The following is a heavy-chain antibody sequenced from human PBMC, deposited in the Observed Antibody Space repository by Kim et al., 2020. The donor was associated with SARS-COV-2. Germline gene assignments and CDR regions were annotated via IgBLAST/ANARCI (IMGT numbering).Heavy chain of an antibody. V-gene: IGHV4-39*01. CDR1: GGSISSNDYY. CDR3: ARGIFGVVIIPYYYYYMDV. J-gene: IGHJ6*03. D-gene: IGHD3-3*01. CDR2: ISYSGRT. Sequence: SETLSLTCTVSGGSISSNDYYWDWIRQPPGKGLEWIGSISYSGRTYYNPSLKSRITISVDTSKNQSSLKLSSVTAADTGVYYCARGIFGVVIIPYYYYYMDVWGKGTTVTVSS.